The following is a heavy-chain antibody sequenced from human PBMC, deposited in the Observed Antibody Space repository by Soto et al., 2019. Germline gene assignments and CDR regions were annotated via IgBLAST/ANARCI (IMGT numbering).Heavy chain of an antibody. CDR3: ARGGSMIAVAIWEGDYYYGMDV. CDR2: TYYRSKWYN. D-gene: IGHD3-22*01. J-gene: IGHJ6*02. V-gene: IGHV6-1*01. CDR1: GDSVSSNSAA. Sequence: KQSQTLSLPCAISGDSVSSNSAAWNWIRQSPSRGLEWLGRTYYRSKWYNDYAVSVKSRITINPDTSKNQFSLQLNSVTPEDTAVYYCARGGSMIAVAIWEGDYYYGMDVWGQGTTVTVSS.